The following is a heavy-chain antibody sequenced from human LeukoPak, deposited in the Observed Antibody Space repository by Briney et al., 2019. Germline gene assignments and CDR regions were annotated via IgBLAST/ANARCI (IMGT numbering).Heavy chain of an antibody. D-gene: IGHD6-6*01. CDR3: ARQRIVSRQYYFDY. CDR1: GYRFTSYW. Sequence: GEFLKISCKGSGYRFTSYWIGWVRQMPGKGLEWMGIIYPGDSDTRYSPSFQGQVTISADESINTAYLQWSSLKASDTAFYYCARQRIVSRQYYFDYWGQGTLVTVSS. V-gene: IGHV5-51*01. J-gene: IGHJ4*02. CDR2: IYPGDSDT.